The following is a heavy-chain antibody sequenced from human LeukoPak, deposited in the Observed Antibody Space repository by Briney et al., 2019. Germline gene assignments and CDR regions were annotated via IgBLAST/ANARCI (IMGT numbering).Heavy chain of an antibody. Sequence: GASVKVSCKASGYTFTSYGIGWVRQAPGQGLEWMGWISAYNGNTNYAQKLQGRVTMTTDTSTSIAYMELRSLGSDDTAVYYCARGPAVATIPYYYYYGMDVWGQGTLVTVSS. J-gene: IGHJ6*02. CDR1: GYTFTSYG. D-gene: IGHD5-12*01. V-gene: IGHV1-18*01. CDR2: ISAYNGNT. CDR3: ARGPAVATIPYYYYYGMDV.